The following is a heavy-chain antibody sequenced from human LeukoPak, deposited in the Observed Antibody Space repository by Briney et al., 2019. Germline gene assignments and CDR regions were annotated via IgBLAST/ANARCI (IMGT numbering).Heavy chain of an antibody. Sequence: GGSLRLSCAASGFTFSGYAMSWVRQAPGKGLDWVSAISGSGGSTYYADSVKGRFTISRDNSKNTLYLQMNSLRAEDTAVYYCAKGEAATVYYYYGMDVWGQGTTVTVSS. CDR1: GFTFSGYA. CDR3: AKGEAATVYYYYGMDV. V-gene: IGHV3-23*01. D-gene: IGHD6-25*01. J-gene: IGHJ6*02. CDR2: ISGSGGST.